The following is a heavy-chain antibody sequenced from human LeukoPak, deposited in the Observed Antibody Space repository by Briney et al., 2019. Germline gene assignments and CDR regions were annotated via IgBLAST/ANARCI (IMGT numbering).Heavy chain of an antibody. CDR2: ISGSGGST. J-gene: IGHJ5*02. D-gene: IGHD5-12*01. CDR3: AKDDSGYDFGWFDP. CDR1: GFTFSSYA. V-gene: IGHV3-23*01. Sequence: GGSLRLSCAASGFTFSSYAMSWVRQAPGKGLEWVSAISGSGGSTYYADSVKGRFTISRGNSKNTLYLQMNSLRAEDTAVYYCAKDDSGYDFGWFDPWGQGTLITVSS.